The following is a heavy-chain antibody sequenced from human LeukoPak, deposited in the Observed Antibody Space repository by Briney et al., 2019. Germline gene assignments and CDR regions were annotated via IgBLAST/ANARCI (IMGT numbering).Heavy chain of an antibody. CDR1: GYSISSGYY. J-gene: IGHJ4*02. Sequence: PSETLSLTCAVSGYSISSGYYWGWIRQPPGKGREWMGSIYYSGSTYYNPSLKSRVTITVDTSKNQFSLKLSSVTAADTAVYYCARPGYSSSWGIDYWGQGTLVTVSS. V-gene: IGHV4-38-2*01. D-gene: IGHD6-13*01. CDR3: ARPGYSSSWGIDY. CDR2: IYYSGST.